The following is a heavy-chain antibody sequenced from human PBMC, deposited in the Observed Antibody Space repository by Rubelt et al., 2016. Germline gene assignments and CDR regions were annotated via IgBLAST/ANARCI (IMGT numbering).Heavy chain of an antibody. D-gene: IGHD6-13*01. Sequence: EVQLVESGGGLVQPGRSLRLSCAASGFTFSSYWMSWVRQAPGKGLEWVANIKQDGSEKYYVDSVKGRFTISRDNAKNSLYLQMNSLRAEDTAVYYCARCSLQLVLDGFDYWGQGTLVTVSS. CDR3: ARCSLQLVLDGFDY. CDR1: GFTFSSYW. J-gene: IGHJ4*02. V-gene: IGHV3-7*01. CDR2: IKQDGSEK.